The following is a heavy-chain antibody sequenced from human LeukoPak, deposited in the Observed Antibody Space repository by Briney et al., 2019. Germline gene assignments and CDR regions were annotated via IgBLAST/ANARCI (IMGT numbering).Heavy chain of an antibody. Sequence: GGSLRLSCAASGFTFSSYWMSWVRQAPGKGLEWVSYISSSGRSIYYADSVKGRFTISRDNAKNSLYLQMNSLRAEDTAIYYCARDGRNWGQGTLVTVSS. D-gene: IGHD2-15*01. CDR3: ARDGRN. CDR1: GFTFSSYW. J-gene: IGHJ4*02. V-gene: IGHV3-48*04. CDR2: ISSSGRSI.